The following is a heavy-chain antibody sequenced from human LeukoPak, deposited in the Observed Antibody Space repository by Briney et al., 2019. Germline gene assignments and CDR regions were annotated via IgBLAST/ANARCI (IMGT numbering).Heavy chain of an antibody. J-gene: IGHJ4*02. CDR2: IYSGGST. V-gene: IGHV3-66*01. CDR3: AKDGRPYSGSYRGHFDY. CDR1: GFTVGNNY. D-gene: IGHD1-26*01. Sequence: GGSLRLSCAASGFTVGNNYMTWVRQAPGKGLEWVSLIYSGGSTYYADSVKGRFTISRDNSKNTVYLQMNSLRAEDTAVYYCAKDGRPYSGSYRGHFDYWGQGTLVTVSS.